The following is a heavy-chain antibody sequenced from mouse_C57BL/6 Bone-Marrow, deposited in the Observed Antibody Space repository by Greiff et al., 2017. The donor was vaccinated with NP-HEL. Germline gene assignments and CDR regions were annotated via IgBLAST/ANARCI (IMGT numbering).Heavy chain of an antibody. D-gene: IGHD1-1*01. CDR2: ISNGGGST. J-gene: IGHJ2*01. CDR1: GFTFSDYY. CDR3: ARHGTTVVAPVDY. Sequence: EVQLVESGGGLVQPGGSLKLSCAASGFTFSDYYMYWVRQTPEKRLEWVAYISNGGGSTYSPDTVKGRFTISRDNAKNTLYLQMSRLKSEDTAMYYCARHGTTVVAPVDYWGQGTTLTVSS. V-gene: IGHV5-12*01.